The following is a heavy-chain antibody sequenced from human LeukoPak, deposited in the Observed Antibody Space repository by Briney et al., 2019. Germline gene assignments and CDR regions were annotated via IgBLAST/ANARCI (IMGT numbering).Heavy chain of an antibody. CDR1: GGSISSSTYY. J-gene: IGHJ4*02. V-gene: IGHV4-39*07. Sequence: PSETLSLTCTVSGGSISSSTYYWDWIRQPPGKGLEWIGSIYYSGSTYYNPSLKSRVTISVDTSRNQFSLKLTSVTAADTAVYYCARGERAGYFDYWGQGTLVTVSS. D-gene: IGHD6-19*01. CDR3: ARGERAGYFDY. CDR2: IYYSGST.